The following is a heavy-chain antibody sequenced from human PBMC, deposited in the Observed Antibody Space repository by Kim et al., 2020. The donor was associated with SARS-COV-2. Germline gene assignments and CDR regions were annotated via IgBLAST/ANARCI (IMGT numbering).Heavy chain of an antibody. V-gene: IGHV3-13*04. CDR2: IGTAGDT. Sequence: GGSLRLSCAASGFTFSSYDMHWVRQATGKGLEWVSAIGTAGDTYYPGSVKGRFTISRENAKNSLYLQMNSLRAGDTAVYYCARAIKVPITMVRGVITLDYYYGMDVWGQGTTVTVSS. CDR1: GFTFSSYD. CDR3: ARAIKVPITMVRGVITLDYYYGMDV. J-gene: IGHJ6*02. D-gene: IGHD3-10*01.